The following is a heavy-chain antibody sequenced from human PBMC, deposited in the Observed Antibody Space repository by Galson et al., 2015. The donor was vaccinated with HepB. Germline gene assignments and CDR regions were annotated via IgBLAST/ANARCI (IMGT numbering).Heavy chain of an antibody. CDR1: GFVFSNHG. J-gene: IGHJ4*02. CDR3: WRIGPAFAY. CDR2: VWDDGTEQ. Sequence: SLRLSCAASGFVFSNHGMHRARQAPGKGLEWVAVVWDDGTEQYYSESVEGRFTISRDNSKNMVYLQMNSLRVEDTAVYYCWRIGPAFAYWGQRPLVTVAS. D-gene: IGHD1-1*01. V-gene: IGHV3-33*01.